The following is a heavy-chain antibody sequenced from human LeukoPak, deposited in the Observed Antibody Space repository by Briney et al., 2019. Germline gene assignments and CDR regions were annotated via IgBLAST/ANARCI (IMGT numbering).Heavy chain of an antibody. V-gene: IGHV4-39*07. CDR2: IYHSGST. Sequence: SETLSLTCTVSGGSISSSSYYRGWIRQPPGKGLEWIGSIYHSGSTYYNPSLKSRVTISVDTSKNQFSLKLSSVTAADTAVYYCARDLEVVVITTSLWRWFDPWGQGTLVTVSS. J-gene: IGHJ5*02. D-gene: IGHD3-22*01. CDR1: GGSISSSSYY. CDR3: ARDLEVVVITTSLWRWFDP.